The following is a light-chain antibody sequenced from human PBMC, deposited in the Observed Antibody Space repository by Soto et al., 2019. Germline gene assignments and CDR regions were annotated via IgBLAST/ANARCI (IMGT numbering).Light chain of an antibody. V-gene: IGLV2-14*03. Sequence: QSVLTQPASVSGSPGQSITISCTGTSSDVGGYNYVSWYQHHPGKAPKVMIYGVSIRPSGVSNRFSGSKSGNTASLTISGLQAEDEADYYCSSYTISSTLVFGGGTKVTVL. J-gene: IGLJ2*01. CDR3: SSYTISSTLV. CDR2: GVS. CDR1: SSDVGGYNY.